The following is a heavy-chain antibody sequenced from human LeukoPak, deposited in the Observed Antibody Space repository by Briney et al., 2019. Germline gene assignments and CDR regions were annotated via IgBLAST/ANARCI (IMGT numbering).Heavy chain of an antibody. V-gene: IGHV3-23*01. CDR1: GFTFSSYA. CDR3: AKTGGFVVVPAAISWFDP. CDR2: MRGSGGST. Sequence: GGSLRLSCAASGFTFSSYAMSWVRQAPGKGLEWVSAMRGSGGSTYYADSVKGRFTISRDNSKNTLYLQKNSLRAEDTAVYYCAKTGGFVVVPAAISWFDPWGQGTLVTVS. J-gene: IGHJ5*02. D-gene: IGHD2-2*01.